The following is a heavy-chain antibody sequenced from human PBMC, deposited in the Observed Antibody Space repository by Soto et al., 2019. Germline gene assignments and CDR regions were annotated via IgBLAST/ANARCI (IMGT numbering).Heavy chain of an antibody. CDR2: ISAYNGNT. CDR1: CYTFTSYG. D-gene: IGHD6-13*01. V-gene: IGHV1-18*01. Sequence: GASVNVSCKASCYTFTSYGISWVRQAPGQGLEWMGWISAYNGNTNYAQKLQGRVTMTTDTSTSTAYMELRSLRSDGTAVYYCARDGWQQLTNYFDYWGQGTLVTVSS. CDR3: ARDGWQQLTNYFDY. J-gene: IGHJ4*02.